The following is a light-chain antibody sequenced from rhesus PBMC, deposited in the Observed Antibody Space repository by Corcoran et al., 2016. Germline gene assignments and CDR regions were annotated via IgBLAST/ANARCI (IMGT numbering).Light chain of an antibody. CDR2: DVS. CDR3: QQYSKWPHS. J-gene: IGKJ2*01. Sequence: EVVLTQSPATLSLSPGERATLSCRASQSVSSNFAWYQQKPGQSPRLLIYDVSTRAPGIPDRFRGSGSGADLTLTISSLEPEDSGIYFCQQYSKWPHSFGQGTKVEIK. V-gene: IGKV3-35*01. CDR1: QSVSSN.